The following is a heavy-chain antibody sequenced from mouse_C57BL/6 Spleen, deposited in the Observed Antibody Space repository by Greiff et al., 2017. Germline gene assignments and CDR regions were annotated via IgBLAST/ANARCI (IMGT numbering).Heavy chain of an antibody. CDR3: AREEVTTGGYFDY. CDR2: IHPNSGST. V-gene: IGHV1-64*01. J-gene: IGHJ2*01. Sequence: QVQLKQPGAELVKPGASVKLSCKASGYTFTSYWMHWVKQRPGQGLEWIGMIHPNSGSTNYNEKFKSKATLTVDKSSSTAYMQLSSLTSEDSAVYYCAREEVTTGGYFDYWGQGTTLTVSS. CDR1: GYTFTSYW. D-gene: IGHD2-2*01.